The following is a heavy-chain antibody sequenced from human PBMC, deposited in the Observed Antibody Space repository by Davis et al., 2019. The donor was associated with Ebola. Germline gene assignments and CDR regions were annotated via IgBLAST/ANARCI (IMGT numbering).Heavy chain of an antibody. CDR3: AKDWGYMVRGVMIDY. V-gene: IGHV3-23*01. J-gene: IGHJ4*02. D-gene: IGHD3-10*01. CDR1: GFAFSSYA. Sequence: GESLKISCAASGFAFSSYAMTWVRQAPGKGLEWVSAISGSGGSTYYADSVKGRFTISRDNSKKTLYLQMNSLRAEDTAVYYCAKDWGYMVRGVMIDYWGQGTLVTVSS. CDR2: ISGSGGST.